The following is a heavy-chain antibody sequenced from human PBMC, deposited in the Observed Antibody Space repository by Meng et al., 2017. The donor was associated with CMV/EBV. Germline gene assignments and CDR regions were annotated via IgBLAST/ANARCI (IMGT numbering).Heavy chain of an antibody. Sequence: SETLSLTCTVSGGSISSYYWSWIRQPPGRGLEWIGYIYYSGSTNYNPSLKSRVTISVDTSKNQFSLRLSSVTAADTAVYYCARGAGYSSSWYPYYYGMDVWGQGTTVTVSS. J-gene: IGHJ6*02. CDR3: ARGAGYSSSWYPYYYGMDV. CDR1: GGSISSYY. CDR2: IYYSGST. V-gene: IGHV4-59*01. D-gene: IGHD6-13*01.